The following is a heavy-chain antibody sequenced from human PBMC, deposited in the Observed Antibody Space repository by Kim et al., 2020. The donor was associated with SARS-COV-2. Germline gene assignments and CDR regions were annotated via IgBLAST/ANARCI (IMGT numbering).Heavy chain of an antibody. J-gene: IGHJ3*02. CDR1: GGTFSSYA. D-gene: IGHD3-10*01. V-gene: IGHV1-69*13. CDR2: IIPIFGTA. Sequence: SVKVSCKASGGTFSSYAISWVRQAPGQGLEWMGGIIPIFGTANYAQKFQGRVTITADESTSTAYMELSSLRSEDTAVYYCARALVRYYYGSGTFDAFDIWGQGTMGTVSS. CDR3: ARALVRYYYGSGTFDAFDI.